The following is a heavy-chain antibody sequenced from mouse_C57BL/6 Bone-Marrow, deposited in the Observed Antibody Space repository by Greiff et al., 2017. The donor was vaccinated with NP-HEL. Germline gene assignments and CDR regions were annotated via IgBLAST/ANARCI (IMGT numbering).Heavy chain of an antibody. CDR2: ILPGSGST. CDR1: GYTFTGYW. D-gene: IGHD1-1*01. V-gene: IGHV1-9*01. J-gene: IGHJ1*03. Sequence: QVQLQQSGAELMKPGASVKLSCKATGYTFTGYWIEWVKQRPGHGLEWIGEILPGSGSTNYNAQFKGKATFTADTSSNTAYMQLSSLTTEDSDIYYCASYYGSSHWYFDVGGTGTTVTVSS. CDR3: ASYYGSSHWYFDV.